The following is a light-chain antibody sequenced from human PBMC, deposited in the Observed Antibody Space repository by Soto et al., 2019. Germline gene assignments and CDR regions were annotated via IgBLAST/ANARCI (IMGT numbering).Light chain of an antibody. Sequence: QSVLTQPASVSGSPGQSITISCSGISSDVDTYNYVSWYQLHPGKAPKVVIYDVSSRPSGVSNRFSGSRSGNTASLTISGLQAEDEAHYYCCSHSTGSTRYVSGTGTKVTVL. J-gene: IGLJ1*01. V-gene: IGLV2-14*03. CDR2: DVS. CDR3: CSHSTGSTRYV. CDR1: SSDVDTYNY.